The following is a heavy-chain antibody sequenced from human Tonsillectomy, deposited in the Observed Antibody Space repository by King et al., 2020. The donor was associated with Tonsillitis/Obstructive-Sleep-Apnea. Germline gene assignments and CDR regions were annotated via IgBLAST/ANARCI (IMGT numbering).Heavy chain of an antibody. J-gene: IGHJ4*02. Sequence: QLQESGPGLVMPSQTLSLTCTVSGGSISSGGYYWSWIRQHPGKGLEWIGHIYYSGSTYYNPSLKSRLSISVDTSENQLSLKLSSVTAADTAVYYCAILPGILTGRGFDSWGQGTLVTVSS. CDR1: GGSISSGGYY. V-gene: IGHV4-31*03. CDR3: AILPGILTGRGFDS. D-gene: IGHD3-9*01. CDR2: IYYSGST.